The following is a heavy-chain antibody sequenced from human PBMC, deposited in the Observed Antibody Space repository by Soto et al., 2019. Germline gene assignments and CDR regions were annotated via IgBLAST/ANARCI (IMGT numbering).Heavy chain of an antibody. J-gene: IGHJ4*02. CDR1: GGTFSSYA. CDR2: IIPIFGTA. CDR3: ARGDGYINFGY. D-gene: IGHD5-12*01. Sequence: QVQLVQSGAEVKKPGSSVKVSCKASGGTFSSYAISWARQAPGQGLEWMGGIIPIFGTANYAQKFQGRVTITADESTSTASMALSRLRSEDTAVYDCARGDGYINFGYWGQGTLVTVSS. V-gene: IGHV1-69*12.